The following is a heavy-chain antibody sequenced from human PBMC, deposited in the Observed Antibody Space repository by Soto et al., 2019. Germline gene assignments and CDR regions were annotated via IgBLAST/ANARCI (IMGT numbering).Heavy chain of an antibody. V-gene: IGHV1-18*01. CDR3: AREIAVATNWFDP. CDR1: AYTFTRYG. CDR2: ISAYNGNT. J-gene: IGHJ5*02. Sequence: ASVPVSCKASAYTFTRYGISWVRQAPGQGLEWMGWISAYNGNTNYAQKLQGRVTMTTDTSTSTAYMELRSLRSDDTAVYYCAREIAVATNWFDPWGQGTLVTFSS. D-gene: IGHD6-19*01.